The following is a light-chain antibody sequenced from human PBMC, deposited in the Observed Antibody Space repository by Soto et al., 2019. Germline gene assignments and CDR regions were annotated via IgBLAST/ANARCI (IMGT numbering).Light chain of an antibody. CDR1: QRISTW. J-gene: IGKJ1*01. V-gene: IGKV1-5*03. Sequence: DIQMTQSPSTLSASVGDKVTITCRASQRISTWLAWYQQKPGKAPKLPICKASILESGVPSTFSGSGSGTAFTLPTSRLQPDDFGTYSRQQYNRLTFGQGTKVEIK. CDR3: QQYNRLT. CDR2: KAS.